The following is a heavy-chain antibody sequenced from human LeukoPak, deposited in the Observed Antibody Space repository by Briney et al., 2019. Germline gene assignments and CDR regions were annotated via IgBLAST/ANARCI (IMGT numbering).Heavy chain of an antibody. V-gene: IGHV3-49*04. CDR3: SRAYSTGWLGINDY. CDR2: IRNKANGGTA. CDR1: GFTFSDYV. Sequence: GGSLRLSCLGSGFTFSDYVMTWVRQAPGKGLEWVGFIRNKANGGTADYAASVKGRFSISRDDSKTIAYLQMNSLKTEDTAVYYCSRAYSTGWLGINDYWGQGALVTVSS. D-gene: IGHD6-19*01. J-gene: IGHJ4*02.